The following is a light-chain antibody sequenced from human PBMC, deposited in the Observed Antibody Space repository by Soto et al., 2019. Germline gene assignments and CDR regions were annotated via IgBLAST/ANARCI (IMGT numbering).Light chain of an antibody. CDR1: QSLLHSNGYNY. CDR2: MAS. J-gene: IGKJ4*01. Sequence: DIVMTQTPLSLSVTPGESASISCRSSQSLLHSNGYNYLDWYLQRPGQSPQLLIYMASNRPSGDPDRFSASGPVTRFTLTISRVEAEDVGTYYCMQALQTLTFGGGTKVEFK. CDR3: MQALQTLT. V-gene: IGKV2-28*01.